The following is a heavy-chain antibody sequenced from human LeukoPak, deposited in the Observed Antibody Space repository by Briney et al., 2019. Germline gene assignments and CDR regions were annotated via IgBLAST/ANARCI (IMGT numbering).Heavy chain of an antibody. CDR1: GGSISSYY. CDR2: IYTSGST. D-gene: IGHD3-16*01. V-gene: IGHV4-4*07. CDR3: ATQTFGTTGAPIDY. Sequence: SETLSLTCTVSGGSISSYYWNWIRQPAGKGLEWIGRIYTSGSTNYNPSLKSRVTMSVDTSKNQFSLKLSSVTAADTAVYYCATQTFGTTGAPIDYWGQGTLVTVSS. J-gene: IGHJ4*02.